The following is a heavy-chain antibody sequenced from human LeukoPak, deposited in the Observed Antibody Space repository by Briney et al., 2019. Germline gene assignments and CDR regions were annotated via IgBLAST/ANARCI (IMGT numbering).Heavy chain of an antibody. D-gene: IGHD3-22*01. J-gene: IGHJ4*02. V-gene: IGHV4-59*12. CDR3: AGAHSSGYYPLDY. CDR1: GGSISNYY. Sequence: PSETLSLTCTVSGGSISNYYWSWIRQPPGKGLEWIGYTSYSGSTNYNPSLKSRVTISVDTSKNQFSLKLSSVTAADTAVYYCAGAHSSGYYPLDYWGQGTLVTVSS. CDR2: TSYSGST.